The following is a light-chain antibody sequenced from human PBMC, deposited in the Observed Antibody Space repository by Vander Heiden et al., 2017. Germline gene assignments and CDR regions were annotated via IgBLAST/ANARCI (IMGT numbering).Light chain of an antibody. V-gene: IGLV3-25*03. CDR1: ALPKQY. CDR2: KDS. Sequence: SYEVTQPPSASVSPGQPARITCSGDALPKQYANWYQQKPGQAPVVVIYKDSERPPGIPERFSGSSSGTTVTLNISGVQAEDEADYYCQSADSSGTYVVFGGGTKLTVL. CDR3: QSADSSGTYVV. J-gene: IGLJ2*01.